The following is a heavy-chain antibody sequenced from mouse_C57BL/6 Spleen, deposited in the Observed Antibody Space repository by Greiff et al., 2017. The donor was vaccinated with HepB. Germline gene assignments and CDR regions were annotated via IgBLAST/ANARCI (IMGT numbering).Heavy chain of an antibody. CDR2: IYPGDGDT. Sequence: QVQLQQSGPELVKPGASVKISCKASGYAFSSSWMNWVKQRPGKGLEWIGRIYPGDGDTNYNGKFKGKATLTADKSSSTAYMQLSSLTSEDSAVYFCARSSNYGYWGQGTTLTVSS. CDR3: ARSSNYGY. J-gene: IGHJ2*01. V-gene: IGHV1-82*01. D-gene: IGHD2-5*01. CDR1: GYAFSSSW.